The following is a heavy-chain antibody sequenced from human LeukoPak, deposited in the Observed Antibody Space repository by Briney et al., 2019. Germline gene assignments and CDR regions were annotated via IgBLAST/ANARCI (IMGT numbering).Heavy chain of an antibody. Sequence: GGSLRLSCAASGFTVSSTYMSWVRQAPGKGLEWVSVIYSGGNTQYADSVKGRFTISRDNSKNTLYLQMNSLRAEDTAVYYCAKNPAGNWFDLWGQGTLVTVSS. V-gene: IGHV3-53*01. D-gene: IGHD2-2*01. CDR2: IYSGGNT. CDR3: AKNPAGNWFDL. CDR1: GFTVSSTY. J-gene: IGHJ5*02.